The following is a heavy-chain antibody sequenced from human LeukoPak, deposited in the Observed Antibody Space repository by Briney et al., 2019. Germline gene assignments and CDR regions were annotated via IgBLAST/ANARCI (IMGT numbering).Heavy chain of an antibody. J-gene: IGHJ3*02. CDR2: MYPSGIT. CDR3: AKEGAIGGLFLLGVIDI. D-gene: IGHD6-25*01. CDR1: GGSITSTY. V-gene: IGHV4-4*07. Sequence: PSETLSLTCTVSGGSITSTYWSWIRQPAGKGLEWIGRMYPSGITTSNPSLQSRVTMSADTSKNQFSLKLSSMTASDTAVYYCAKEGAIGGLFLLGVIDIWGQGKMVTVSS.